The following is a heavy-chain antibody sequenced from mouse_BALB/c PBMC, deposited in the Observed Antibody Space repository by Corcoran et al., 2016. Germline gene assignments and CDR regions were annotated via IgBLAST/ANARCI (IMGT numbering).Heavy chain of an antibody. D-gene: IGHD1-1*01. CDR3: ARVGYGSSYAMDY. CDR2: ISYDGSN. Sequence: DVQLQESGPGLVKPSQSLSLTCSVTGYSITSGYYWNWIRQFPGNKLEWMGYISYDGSNNYNPSLKNPISITRDTSKNQFFLKLNSVTTEDTATYYCARVGYGSSYAMDYWGQGTSVTVSS. CDR1: GYSITSGYY. V-gene: IGHV3-6*02. J-gene: IGHJ4*01.